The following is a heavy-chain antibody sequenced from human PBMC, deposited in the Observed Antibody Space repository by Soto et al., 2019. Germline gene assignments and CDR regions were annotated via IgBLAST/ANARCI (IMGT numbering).Heavy chain of an antibody. CDR1: VFTFSSYA. V-gene: IGHV3-30-3*01. CDR2: ISYDGSNK. D-gene: IGHD6-13*01. CDR3: ARDVEAGTLPH. J-gene: IGHJ4*02. Sequence: SLRLSCASSVFTFSSYAMHCVRQAPGKGLEWVAVISYDGSNKYYADSVKGRFTISRDNSKNTLYLQMNSLRAEDTAVYYCARDVEAGTLPHWGQGTLVTVSS.